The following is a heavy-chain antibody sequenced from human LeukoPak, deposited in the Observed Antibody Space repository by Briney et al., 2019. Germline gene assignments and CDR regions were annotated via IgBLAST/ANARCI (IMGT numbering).Heavy chain of an antibody. CDR3: AKDRKPKSVAGTGSYFDY. CDR1: GFTFSSYA. CDR2: ISGSGGST. J-gene: IGHJ4*02. D-gene: IGHD6-19*01. V-gene: IGHV3-23*01. Sequence: GGSLRLSSAASGFTFSSYAMSWVRQAPGKGLEWVSAISGSGGSTYYADSVKGGFTISRDNSKKTLYLQMNSLRAEDTAVYYCAKDRKPKSVAGTGSYFDYWGQGTLVTVSS.